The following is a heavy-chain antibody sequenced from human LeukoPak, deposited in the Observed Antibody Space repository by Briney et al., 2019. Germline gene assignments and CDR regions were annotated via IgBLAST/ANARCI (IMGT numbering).Heavy chain of an antibody. CDR3: ARLRSGYYYYFDF. V-gene: IGHV4-59*08. CDR2: INHSGST. D-gene: IGHD3-3*01. CDR1: GGSISSYY. Sequence: SETLSLTCTVSGGSISSYYWSWIRQPPGKGLEWIGEINHSGSTNYNPSLKSRVTISVDTSKNQFSLNLSSLTVADTAIYYCARLRSGYYYYFDFWGQGTLVTVSS. J-gene: IGHJ4*02.